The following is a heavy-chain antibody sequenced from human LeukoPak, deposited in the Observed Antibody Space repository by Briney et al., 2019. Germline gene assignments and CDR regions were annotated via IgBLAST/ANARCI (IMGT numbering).Heavy chain of an antibody. CDR1: GGSISPYY. CDR3: ARRPRFLGNYYYYMDV. D-gene: IGHD3-3*01. CDR2: IYYSGST. J-gene: IGHJ6*03. V-gene: IGHV4-59*01. Sequence: PSETLSLTCTVSGGSISPYYWGWIRQPPGKGLEWIAYIYYSGSTNYNPSLKSRVTISIDTSKNQFSLKLSSVTAEDTAVYYCARRPRFLGNYYYYMDVWGKGTTVTVSS.